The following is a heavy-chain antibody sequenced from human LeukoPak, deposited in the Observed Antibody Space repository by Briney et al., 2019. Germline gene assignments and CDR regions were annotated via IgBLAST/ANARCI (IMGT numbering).Heavy chain of an antibody. CDR1: GFSVSTYP. D-gene: IGHD6-19*01. V-gene: IGHV3-23*01. J-gene: IGHJ4*02. CDR2: ITASGTDT. Sequence: GGSLRLSCAASGFSVSTYPMAWVRQAPGKGLQWVSTITASGTDTFYADSVKGRFPISRDNSKNTLSLQMNSLRAEDTALYYCAKYTSGWVNDYWGQGTLVTVSS. CDR3: AKYTSGWVNDY.